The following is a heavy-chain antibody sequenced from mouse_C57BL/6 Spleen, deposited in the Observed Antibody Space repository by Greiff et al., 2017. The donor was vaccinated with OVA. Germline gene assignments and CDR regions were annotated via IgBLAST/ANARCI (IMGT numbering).Heavy chain of an antibody. V-gene: IGHV1-85*01. CDR1: GYTFTSYD. CDR2: IYPRDGST. CDR3: ARAAITTVVATGNFDY. D-gene: IGHD1-1*01. Sequence: QVQLKESGPELVKPGASVKLSCKASGYTFTSYDINWVKQRPGQGLEWIGWIYPRDGSTKYNEKFKGKATLTVDTSSSTAYMELHSLTSEDSAVYFCARAAITTVVATGNFDYWGQGTTLTVSS. J-gene: IGHJ2*01.